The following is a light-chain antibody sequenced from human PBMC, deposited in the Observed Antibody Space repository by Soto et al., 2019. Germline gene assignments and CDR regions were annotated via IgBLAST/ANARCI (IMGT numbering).Light chain of an antibody. Sequence: QSALTQPPSASGSPGQSVTISCTGTSSDVGGYNSVSWYQQHPGKAPKLMIYDVSKPPSGVPDRFSGSKSGNTASLTVSGLQAEDEADYYCSSYAFSNRDVVFGGGTKVTVL. V-gene: IGLV2-8*01. CDR1: SSDVGGYNS. J-gene: IGLJ2*01. CDR3: SSYAFSNRDVV. CDR2: DVS.